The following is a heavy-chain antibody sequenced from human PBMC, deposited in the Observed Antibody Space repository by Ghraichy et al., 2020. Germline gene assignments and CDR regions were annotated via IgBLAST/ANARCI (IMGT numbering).Heavy chain of an antibody. V-gene: IGHV3-21*01. CDR1: GFTFSSYS. CDR2: ISSSSSYI. J-gene: IGHJ5*02. Sequence: GVLRLSCAASGFTFSSYSMNWVRQAPGKGLEWVSSISSSSSYIYYADSVKGRFTISRDNAKNSLYLQMNSLRAEDTAVYYCARDRFGVVIGGYNWFDPWGQGTLVTVSS. D-gene: IGHD3-3*01. CDR3: ARDRFGVVIGGYNWFDP.